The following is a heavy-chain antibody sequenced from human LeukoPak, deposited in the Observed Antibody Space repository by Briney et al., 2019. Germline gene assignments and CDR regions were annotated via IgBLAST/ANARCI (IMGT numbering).Heavy chain of an antibody. V-gene: IGHV4-39*07. D-gene: IGHD6-6*01. CDR3: ARDFSSSSTVYYYYYMDV. J-gene: IGHJ6*03. CDR1: GGSISSRTYY. Sequence: SETLSLTCTVSGGSISSRTYYWGWIRQPPGKGLEWIGTIYYSGTTYYNPSLKSRVTISLDTSRNQFSLKLSSVTAADTAIYYCARDFSSSSTVYYYYYMDVWGKGTTVTVSS. CDR2: IYYSGTT.